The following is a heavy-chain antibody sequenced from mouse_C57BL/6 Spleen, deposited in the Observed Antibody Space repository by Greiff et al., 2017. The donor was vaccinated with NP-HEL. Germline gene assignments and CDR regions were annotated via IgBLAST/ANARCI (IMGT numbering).Heavy chain of an antibody. Sequence: QVQLQQPGAELVRPGSSVKLSCKASGYTFTSYWMDWVKQRPGQGLEWIGNIYPSDSETHYNQKFKDKATLTVDKSSSTAYMQLSSLTSEDSAVYYCARGGWNWYFEVWGTGTTVTVSS. CDR2: IYPSDSET. D-gene: IGHD3-3*01. J-gene: IGHJ1*03. CDR1: GYTFTSYW. V-gene: IGHV1-61*01. CDR3: ARGGWNWYFEV.